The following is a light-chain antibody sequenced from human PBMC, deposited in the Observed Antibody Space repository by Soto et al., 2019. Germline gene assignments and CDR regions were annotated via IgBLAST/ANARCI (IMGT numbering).Light chain of an antibody. CDR2: EVT. CDR1: SSDVGDNKF. V-gene: IGLV2-8*01. CDR3: GSYTGINNYV. J-gene: IGLJ1*01. Sequence: QPVLTQPPSASGSPGQSVTISCTGTSSDVGDNKFVSWYQQYPGKAPKLMIYEVTKRPLGVPDRFSGSKSGNTASLTVSGLQAEDEADYYCGSYTGINNYVFGTGTKVTVL.